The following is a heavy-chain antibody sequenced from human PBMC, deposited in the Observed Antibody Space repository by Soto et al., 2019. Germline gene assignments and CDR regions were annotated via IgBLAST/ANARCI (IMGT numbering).Heavy chain of an antibody. CDR3: ARDKITGLFDY. J-gene: IGHJ4*02. CDR2: INHSGST. CDR1: GGSLSGYY. D-gene: IGHD2-8*02. Sequence: PSETLSLTCAVYGGSLSGYYWTWIRQPPGTGLEWIGEINHSGSTNYNPSLKSRVTISVDTSKNQSSLKLTSVTAADTAVYYCARDKITGLFDYWGQGTLVTVSS. V-gene: IGHV4-34*01.